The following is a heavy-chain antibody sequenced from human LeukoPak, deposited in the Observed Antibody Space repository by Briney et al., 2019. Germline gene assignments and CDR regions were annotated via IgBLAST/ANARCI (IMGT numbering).Heavy chain of an antibody. CDR2: INPSGGSS. V-gene: IGHV1-46*01. Sequence: ASVKVSCKASGYTFTCFYMHWVRQAPGQGLEWMGVINPSGGSSTYAQKFQGRVTMTRYTSTSTVYMELSSLRSEDTAVYSCGRDYSGSYGTIRHWGQGTLVTVSS. CDR3: GRDYSGSYGTIRH. CDR1: GYTFTCFY. D-gene: IGHD3-10*01. J-gene: IGHJ4*02.